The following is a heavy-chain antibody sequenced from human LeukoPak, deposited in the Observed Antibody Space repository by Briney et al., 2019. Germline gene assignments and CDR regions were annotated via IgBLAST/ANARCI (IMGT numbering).Heavy chain of an antibody. J-gene: IGHJ4*02. CDR1: GFTFSSYS. CDR3: ARQDGYPYYFDY. V-gene: IGHV3-30*03. Sequence: GGPLRLSCAASGFTFSSYSMNWVRQAPGKGLEWVAVISYDGSNKYYADSVKGRFTISRDNSKNTLYLQMNSLRAEDTAVYYCARQDGYPYYFDYWGQGTLVTVSS. D-gene: IGHD5-24*01. CDR2: ISYDGSNK.